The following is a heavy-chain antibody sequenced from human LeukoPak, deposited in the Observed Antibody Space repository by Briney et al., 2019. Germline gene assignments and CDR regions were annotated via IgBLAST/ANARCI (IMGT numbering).Heavy chain of an antibody. J-gene: IGHJ4*02. V-gene: IGHV1-2*02. Sequence: ASVKVSCKASGYTFTGYYMHWVRQAPGQGLEWMGWINPNSGGTNYAQKFQGRVTMTRDTSISTAYMELSRLRSDDTAVYSCARVAYSSSWYLFDYWGQGTLVTVSS. CDR3: ARVAYSSSWYLFDY. CDR2: INPNSGGT. CDR1: GYTFTGYY. D-gene: IGHD6-13*01.